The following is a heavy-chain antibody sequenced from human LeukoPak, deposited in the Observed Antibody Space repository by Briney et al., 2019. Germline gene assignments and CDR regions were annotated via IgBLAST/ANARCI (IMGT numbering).Heavy chain of an antibody. CDR2: ISSGSSFI. V-gene: IGHV3-21*01. J-gene: IGHJ5*02. CDR1: GFTFSGYS. D-gene: IGHD1-26*01. CDR3: ARDQGGXXWXDP. Sequence: GGSLRLSRAASGFTFSGYSMNWVRQAPGKGLEWVSSISSGSSFIYYADSVKGRFTVSRDNAKNSLYLQMNSLRAEDTAVYYCARDQGGXXWXDPWGQXXXVXXSS.